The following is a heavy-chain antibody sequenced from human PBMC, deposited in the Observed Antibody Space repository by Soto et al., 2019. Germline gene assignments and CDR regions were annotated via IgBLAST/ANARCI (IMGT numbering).Heavy chain of an antibody. CDR3: AKERNRSGSPHPFDY. V-gene: IGHV3-23*01. CDR2: ISGSGGIT. CDR1: GFTFSSYA. Sequence: PGGSLRLSCAASGFTFSSYAMSWVRQAPGKGLEWVSAISGSGGITYYADSVKGRFTISRDNSKNTLYLQMNSLRAEDTAVYYCAKERNRSGSPHPFDYCGKGTLVTVSS. J-gene: IGHJ4*02. D-gene: IGHD3-22*01.